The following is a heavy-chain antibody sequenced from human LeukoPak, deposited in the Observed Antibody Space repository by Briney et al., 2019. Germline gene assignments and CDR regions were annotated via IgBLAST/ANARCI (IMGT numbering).Heavy chain of an antibody. CDR3: ARDFYETLIGYSGVGVFHL. D-gene: IGHD3-9*01. CDR1: GFSVRSFP. CDR2: FSKNGKLM. Sequence: GGSLRLSCSASGFSVRSFPMSWLRQAPGKGLEWVSSFSKNGKLMHYRDSVKGRFTISRDDVKNVLHLQMNSLRAEDTAVYYCARDFYETLIGYSGVGVFHLWGQGTLVAVSS. J-gene: IGHJ5*02. V-gene: IGHV3-21*01.